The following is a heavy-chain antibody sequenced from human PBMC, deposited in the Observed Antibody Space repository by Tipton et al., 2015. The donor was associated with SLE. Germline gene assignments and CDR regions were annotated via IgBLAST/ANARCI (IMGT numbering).Heavy chain of an antibody. V-gene: IGHV4-34*01. CDR2: INHSGST. J-gene: IGHJ1*01. D-gene: IGHD2-15*01. Sequence: TLSLTCAVYGGSFSGYYWSWIRQPPGKGLEWVGEINHSGSTNYNPSLKSRVTISVDTSKNQFSLKLSSVTAADTAVYYCARGGPYCSGGSCYPARYFQHWGQGTLVTVSS. CDR1: GGSFSGYY. CDR3: ARGGPYCSGGSCYPARYFQH.